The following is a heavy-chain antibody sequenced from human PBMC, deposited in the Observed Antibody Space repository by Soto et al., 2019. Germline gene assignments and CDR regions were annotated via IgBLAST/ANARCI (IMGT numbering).Heavy chain of an antibody. D-gene: IGHD6-13*01. CDR2: IRSKAYGGTT. CDR3: TREAQEGIAAAGTSGNNYYYGMDV. V-gene: IGHV3-49*04. Sequence: GGSLRLSCTASGFTFGDYAMSWVRQAPGKGLEWVGFIRSKAYGGTTGYAASVKGRFTISRDDSKSIAYLQMNSLKTEDTAVYYCTREAQEGIAAAGTSGNNYYYGMDVWGQGTTVTVSS. CDR1: GFTFGDYA. J-gene: IGHJ6*02.